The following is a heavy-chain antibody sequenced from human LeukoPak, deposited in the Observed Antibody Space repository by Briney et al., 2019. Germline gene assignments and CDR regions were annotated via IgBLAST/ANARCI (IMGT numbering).Heavy chain of an antibody. Sequence: NPSETLSLTCTVSGGSISSYYWSWLRQPPGKGLAWIGYIYYSGSTNYSPSLKSRVTISVETSKNQFSRKLSSVTAADTAVYYCARVAGYMIEDYFDYWGQGTLVTVSS. CDR3: ARVAGYMIEDYFDY. CDR1: GGSISSYY. CDR2: IYYSGST. V-gene: IGHV4-59*01. D-gene: IGHD3-22*01. J-gene: IGHJ4*02.